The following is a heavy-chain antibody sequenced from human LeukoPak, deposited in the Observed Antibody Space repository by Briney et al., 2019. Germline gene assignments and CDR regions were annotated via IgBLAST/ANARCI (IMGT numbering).Heavy chain of an antibody. V-gene: IGHV4-31*03. J-gene: IGHJ4*02. Sequence: SQTLSLTCTVSNGSISSGGYYWSWIRQHPGKGLEWIGYIYYSGSTYYNPSLKSRVTISVDTSKNQFSLKLSSVTAADTAVYYCARQIGITFGGVIVITSGYYFDYWGQGTLVTVSS. D-gene: IGHD3-16*02. CDR3: ARQIGITFGGVIVITSGYYFDY. CDR1: NGSISSGGYY. CDR2: IYYSGST.